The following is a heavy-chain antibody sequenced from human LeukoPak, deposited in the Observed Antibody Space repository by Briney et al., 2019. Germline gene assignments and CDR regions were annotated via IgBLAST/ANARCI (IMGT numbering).Heavy chain of an antibody. CDR2: IWYDGGNK. Sequence: QSGGSLRLSCAASGFTFSSYAMHWVRQAPGKGLEWVAVIWYDGGNKYYADSVKGRFTISRDNSKNTLCLEMNSLRAEDTAVYYCARGLTQIPRLATGLGHWGQGTLVTVSS. D-gene: IGHD2-21*02. J-gene: IGHJ4*02. CDR1: GFTFSSYA. V-gene: IGHV3-33*08. CDR3: ARGLTQIPRLATGLGH.